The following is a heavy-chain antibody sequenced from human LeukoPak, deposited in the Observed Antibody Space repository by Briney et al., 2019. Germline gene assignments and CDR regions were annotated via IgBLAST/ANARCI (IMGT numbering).Heavy chain of an antibody. CDR1: GFSFNTYG. CDR2: IGHDGTKI. Sequence: PGGSLRLSCAASGFSFNTYGMHWVRQAPGKGLEWVAFIGHDGTKIYYADSVQGRFTISRDNSKNTLYLEMNSLSGDDTALYYCAKDHVTWGNRYFDHWGQGTLGTVSS. CDR3: AKDHVTWGNRYFDH. J-gene: IGHJ4*02. V-gene: IGHV3-30*02. D-gene: IGHD3-16*01.